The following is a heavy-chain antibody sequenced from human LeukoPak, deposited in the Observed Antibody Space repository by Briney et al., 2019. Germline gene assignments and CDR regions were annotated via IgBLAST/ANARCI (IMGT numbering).Heavy chain of an antibody. Sequence: SSETLSLTCAVYGGSFSGYYWSWIRQPPGKGLEWIGEINHSGSTNYNPSLKSRVTISVDTSKNQFSLKLSSVTAADTAVYYCAITYYDSSGYYFDYWGQGTLVTVSS. V-gene: IGHV4-34*01. CDR2: INHSGST. D-gene: IGHD3-22*01. J-gene: IGHJ4*02. CDR1: GGSFSGYY. CDR3: AITYYDSSGYYFDY.